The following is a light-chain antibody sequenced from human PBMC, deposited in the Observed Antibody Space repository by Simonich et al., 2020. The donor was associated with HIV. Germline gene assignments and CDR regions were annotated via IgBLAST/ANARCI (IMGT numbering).Light chain of an antibody. CDR3: AAWDGSLSGVV. CDR1: SSNIGSNY. V-gene: IGLV1-47*01. J-gene: IGLJ2*01. Sequence: QSVLTQPPSASGTPGHRVTSSCSGSSSNIGSNYVYWYQQLPGTAPKHHIYRNNQRSSGVPARFSGSKSGTSASLAISGLRSDDEADYYCAAWDGSLSGVVFGGGTKLTVL. CDR2: RNN.